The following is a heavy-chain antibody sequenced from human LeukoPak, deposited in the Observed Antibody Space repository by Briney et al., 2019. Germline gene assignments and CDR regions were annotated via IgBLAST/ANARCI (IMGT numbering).Heavy chain of an antibody. Sequence: PSETLSLTCTVSGGSISSYYWSWIRQPPGKGLEWIGYIYYSGSTNYNPSLKSRVTISVDTSKNQFSLKLSSVTAADTAVYYCAREGAAAGMFHYYYGMDVWGQGTTVTVSS. CDR3: AREGAAAGMFHYYYGMDV. D-gene: IGHD6-13*01. J-gene: IGHJ6*02. CDR2: IYYSGST. V-gene: IGHV4-59*01. CDR1: GGSISSYY.